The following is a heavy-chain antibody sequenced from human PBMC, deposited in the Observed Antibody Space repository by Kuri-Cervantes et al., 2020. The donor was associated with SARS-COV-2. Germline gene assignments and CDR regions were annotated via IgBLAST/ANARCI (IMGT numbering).Heavy chain of an antibody. D-gene: IGHD3-3*01. CDR1: GFTFRNYG. V-gene: IGHV3-33*08. CDR2: MWYDGSKK. J-gene: IGHJ5*02. CDR3: ARDPTAHYDFWTGYYGNNWFDP. Sequence: GESLKISCAASGFTFRNYGMHWVRQAPGKGLEWVAVMWYDGSKKYYADSVKGRFTISRDNSKNTLYLEMNSLRAEDTAVYYCARDPTAHYDFWTGYYGNNWFDPWSQGTLVTVSS.